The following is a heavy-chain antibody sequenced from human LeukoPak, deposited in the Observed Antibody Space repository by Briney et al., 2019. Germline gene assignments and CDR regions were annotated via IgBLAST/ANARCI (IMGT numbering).Heavy chain of an antibody. Sequence: NTSETLSHTCTVSGGSIRSYYWSWIRQPPGKGLEWIGYIYYSGSTNYNPSLKSRVTISVDTSKNQFSLKLSSVTAADTAVYYCARDKKDYYDSSGYYYFAFDIWGQGTMVNVSS. CDR2: IYYSGST. V-gene: IGHV4-59*01. J-gene: IGHJ3*02. CDR1: GGSIRSYY. CDR3: ARDKKDYYDSSGYYYFAFDI. D-gene: IGHD3-22*01.